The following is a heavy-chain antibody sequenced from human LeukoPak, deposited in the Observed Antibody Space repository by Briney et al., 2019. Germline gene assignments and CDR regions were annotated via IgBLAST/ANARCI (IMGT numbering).Heavy chain of an antibody. V-gene: IGHV3-23*01. J-gene: IGHJ4*02. D-gene: IGHD2-2*03. CDR2: IGDTGNT. Sequence: PGGSLGLSCAASGFPFSSYVMGWVRQAPGKGLEWVSTIGDTGNTYYADSVRGRFTISRDNSKNTLYLQMNSLRTGDTAMYYRATLGYCTSTSCSLVNWGQGTLVTVSS. CDR3: ATLGYCTSTSCSLVN. CDR1: GFPFSSYV.